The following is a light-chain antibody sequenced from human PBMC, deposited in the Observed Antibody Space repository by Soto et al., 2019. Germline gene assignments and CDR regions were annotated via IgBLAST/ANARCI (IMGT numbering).Light chain of an antibody. V-gene: IGKV3-15*01. J-gene: IGKJ5*01. CDR2: YAS. Sequence: EIMMTQSPATLSVSPGERATLHCRASQSVSNNVAWYQQKPGQAPRLLIYYASTRATGIPARFSGSGSGTEFTLTISSLQSEDFALYYCQQYNNWPTITFGQGTRLEIK. CDR3: QQYNNWPTIT. CDR1: QSVSNN.